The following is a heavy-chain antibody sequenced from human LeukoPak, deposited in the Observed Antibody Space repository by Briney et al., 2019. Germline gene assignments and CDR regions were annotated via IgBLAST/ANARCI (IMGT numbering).Heavy chain of an antibody. J-gene: IGHJ3*02. D-gene: IGHD1-7*01. Sequence: GASVKVSCKASGYTFTGYYMHWVRQAPGQGLEWMGWINPNSGGTNYAQKFQGRVTMTRDTSISTAYMELSRLRSDDTAVYYCARVPKLELRFAFDIWGQGTMVTVSS. CDR3: ARVPKLELRFAFDI. V-gene: IGHV1-2*02. CDR2: INPNSGGT. CDR1: GYTFTGYY.